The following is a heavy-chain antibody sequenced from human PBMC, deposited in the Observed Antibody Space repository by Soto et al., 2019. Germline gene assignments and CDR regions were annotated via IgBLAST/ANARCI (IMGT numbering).Heavy chain of an antibody. Sequence: EVQLVESGGGLVQPGGSLRLSCAASGFTFSNAWMNWVRQAPGKGLEWVGRIKSKTDGGTTDYAAPVKGRFTISRDDSKNTLYLQMNSLKTEDAAVYYCTTAQSDYYCGMDVWGQGTTVTVSS. CDR3: TTAQSDYYCGMDV. CDR1: GFTFSNAW. V-gene: IGHV3-15*07. CDR2: IKSKTDGGTT. J-gene: IGHJ6*02.